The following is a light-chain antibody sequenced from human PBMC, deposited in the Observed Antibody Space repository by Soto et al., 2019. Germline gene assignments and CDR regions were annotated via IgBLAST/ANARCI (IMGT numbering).Light chain of an antibody. J-gene: IGLJ3*02. Sequence: QSVLTQPASVSGSPGQSITISCTGTSSDVGSYNLVSWYQQHPGKAPKLMIYEGSKRPSGVSNRFSGSKSGNTASLTISGLQAEDEADYYCQSYDTSLNDLEGVFGGGTKLTVL. CDR1: SSDVGSYNL. V-gene: IGLV2-23*01. CDR2: EGS. CDR3: QSYDTSLNDLEGV.